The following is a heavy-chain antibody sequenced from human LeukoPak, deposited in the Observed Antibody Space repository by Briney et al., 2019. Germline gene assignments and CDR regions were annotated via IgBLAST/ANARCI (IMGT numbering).Heavy chain of an antibody. D-gene: IGHD5-12*01. Sequence: GGSLRLSCAASGFTFRTYSMKWVRQAPGKGLEWVSYISDSSAMYYADSARGRFTISRENDKNSLFLQMNSLRAEDTAVYYCARDGGYSGFDADCWGQGTLVTVSS. J-gene: IGHJ4*02. V-gene: IGHV3-48*01. CDR1: GFTFRTYS. CDR2: ISDSSAM. CDR3: ARDGGYSGFDADC.